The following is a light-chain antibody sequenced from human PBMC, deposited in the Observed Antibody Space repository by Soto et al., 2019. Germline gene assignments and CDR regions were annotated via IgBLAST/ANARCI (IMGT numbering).Light chain of an antibody. Sequence: QSALTQPPSASGSPGQSAAISCTGTSSDVGGYNYVSWYQQHPGKAPKLMIYEVNKRPSGVPDRFSGSKSGNTASLTGSGLQAEDEADYYCSSYAGSSNVFGTGTKVTVL. CDR2: EVN. J-gene: IGLJ1*01. CDR3: SSYAGSSNV. V-gene: IGLV2-8*01. CDR1: SSDVGGYNY.